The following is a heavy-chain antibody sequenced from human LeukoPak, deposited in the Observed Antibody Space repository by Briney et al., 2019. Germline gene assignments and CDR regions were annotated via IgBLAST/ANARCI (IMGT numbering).Heavy chain of an antibody. CDR3: ARLLAYNSGGEAFDH. D-gene: IGHD1-20*01. J-gene: IGHJ4*02. CDR1: GFNFNNYW. Sequence: GGSLRLSCAASGFNFNNYWMSWVRQAPGKGLEWVANIKEDESEKDYVDSVKGRFTISRDNAKNSLYLQMNSLRAEDTAVYYCARLLAYNSGGEAFDHWGQGTLVTVSS. CDR2: IKEDESEK. V-gene: IGHV3-7*01.